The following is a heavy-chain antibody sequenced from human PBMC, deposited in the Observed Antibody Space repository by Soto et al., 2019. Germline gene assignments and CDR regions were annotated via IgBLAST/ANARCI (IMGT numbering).Heavy chain of an antibody. V-gene: IGHV3-7*01. D-gene: IGHD3-9*01. CDR3: AREWAYYDIFTGSIKGDYYGMDV. J-gene: IGHJ6*02. CDR1: GFTFSSYW. Sequence: GGSLRLSCAASGFTFSSYWMSWVRQAPGKGLEWVANLKQDGSEKYYVDSVKGRFTISRDNAKNSLYLQMNSLRAEDTAVYYCAREWAYYDIFTGSIKGDYYGMDVWGQGTTVTVSS. CDR2: LKQDGSEK.